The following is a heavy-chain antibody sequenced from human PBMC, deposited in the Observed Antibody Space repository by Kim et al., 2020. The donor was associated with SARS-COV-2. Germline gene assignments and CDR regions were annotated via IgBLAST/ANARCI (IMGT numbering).Heavy chain of an antibody. V-gene: IGHV1-46*01. J-gene: IGHJ4*02. CDR2: IDSNIGTT. D-gene: IGHD1-26*01. CDR1: GYRFINHY. Sequence: ASVKVSCKGSGYRFINHYMHWVRQAPGQGLEWMGVIDSNIGTTTYAQKFQDRVTMTRDTSTSTVYMELSSLRSEDTAVYYCVRDQNRGERSGYSYSWYGDWAQGTLVTVSS. CDR3: VRDQNRGERSGYSYSWYGD.